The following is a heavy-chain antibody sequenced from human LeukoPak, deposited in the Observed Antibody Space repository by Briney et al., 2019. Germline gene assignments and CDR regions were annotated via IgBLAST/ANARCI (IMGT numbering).Heavy chain of an antibody. CDR3: ARAGPHYYDSSGYYGTFDY. CDR2: INPGDSDT. V-gene: IGHV5-51*01. J-gene: IGHJ4*02. CDR1: GYSFSSYW. D-gene: IGHD3-22*01. Sequence: GESLKISCKGSGYSFSSYWIGWVRQMPGKGLEWMGIINPGDSDTRYSPSFQGQVTISADKSISTAYLQWSSLKASDTAMYYCARAGPHYYDSSGYYGTFDYWGQGTLVTVSS.